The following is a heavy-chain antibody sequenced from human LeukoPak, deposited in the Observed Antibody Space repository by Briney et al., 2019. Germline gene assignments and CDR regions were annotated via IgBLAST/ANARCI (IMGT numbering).Heavy chain of an antibody. Sequence: RSGGSLRLSCAASGFNFRIHGINWVRQAPGKGLEWVSAIGVSGIHTYFADSVRGRFSISRDDSRNTVYLQMNSLRAGDTALYFCARDLSLLGLDDWGQGTLVTVSS. CDR1: GFNFRIHG. CDR2: IGVSGIHT. D-gene: IGHD7-27*01. J-gene: IGHJ4*02. V-gene: IGHV3-23*01. CDR3: ARDLSLLGLDD.